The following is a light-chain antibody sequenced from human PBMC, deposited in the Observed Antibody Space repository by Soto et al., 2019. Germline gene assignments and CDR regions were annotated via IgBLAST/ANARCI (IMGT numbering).Light chain of an antibody. CDR1: QNISRW. V-gene: IGKV1-5*01. CDR3: QQYTTFYWT. J-gene: IGKJ1*01. CDR2: DAS. Sequence: DIQMTQSPSTLSASVGDRVAITCRASQNISRWLAWYQQKPGKAPKILIYDASSLESGVPGRFSGSGSGTEFTLTIDSLQPDDFATYYCQQYTTFYWTFGQGTKVDIK.